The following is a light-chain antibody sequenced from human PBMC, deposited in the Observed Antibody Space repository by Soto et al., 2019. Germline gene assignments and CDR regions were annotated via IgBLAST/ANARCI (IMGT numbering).Light chain of an antibody. CDR1: SSDVGGYNY. Sequence: QSALTQPRSVSGSPGQSVTISCTGTSSDVGGYNYVSWYQQHPGKAPKLMIYDVNKRPSGVPDRFSGSKSGNTASQTISGLQAEDEADYYCCSYAGSFPVVFGGGTKLTVL. J-gene: IGLJ2*01. V-gene: IGLV2-11*01. CDR2: DVN. CDR3: CSYAGSFPVV.